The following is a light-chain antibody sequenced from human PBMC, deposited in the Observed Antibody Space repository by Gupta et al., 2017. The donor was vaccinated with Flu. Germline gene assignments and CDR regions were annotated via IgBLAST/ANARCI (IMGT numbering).Light chain of an antibody. CDR3: CSYVDAYSWV. J-gene: IGLJ3*02. Sequence: PRSVSGSPGQSVTISCTRSIPAIGASKYVSWYQQHPGKAPKFLIFEVIKRPSGVPDRFSGSKSGNTASLTISGLQAEDGADYYCCSYVDAYSWVFGGGTTLTVL. CDR2: EVI. V-gene: IGLV2-11*01. CDR1: IPAIGASKY.